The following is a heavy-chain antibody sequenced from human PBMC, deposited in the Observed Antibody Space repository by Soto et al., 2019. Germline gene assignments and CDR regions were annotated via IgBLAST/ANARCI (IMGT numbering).Heavy chain of an antibody. CDR1: GFSLSTNGMC. V-gene: IGHV2-70*12. CDR2: IDWDDDK. D-gene: IGHD2-2*01. CDR3: ARVVRMPGSFDY. Sequence: SGPTLVNPTQTLTLTCSFSGFSLSTNGMCVSWIRQPPGKALEWLALIDWDDDKYYSPSLKTRLTISKDTSRNKVVLTLTNMDPVDTATYYCARVVRMPGSFDYCGQRTPVTVSS. J-gene: IGHJ4*02.